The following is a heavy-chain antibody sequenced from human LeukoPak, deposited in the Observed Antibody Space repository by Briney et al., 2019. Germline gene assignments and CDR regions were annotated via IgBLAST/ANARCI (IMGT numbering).Heavy chain of an antibody. D-gene: IGHD6-13*01. J-gene: IGHJ4*02. CDR3: ARGGAWYSDY. CDR2: ISSGGSAI. V-gene: IGHV3-48*03. Sequence: GGSLRLSCAASGFSFSDYEMNWVRQAPGKGLEWVSYISSGGSAIYYADSVKGRFTISRDNAKNSLYLQMNSLRAEDTAVYYCARGGAWYSDYWGQGTLVTVSS. CDR1: GFSFSDYE.